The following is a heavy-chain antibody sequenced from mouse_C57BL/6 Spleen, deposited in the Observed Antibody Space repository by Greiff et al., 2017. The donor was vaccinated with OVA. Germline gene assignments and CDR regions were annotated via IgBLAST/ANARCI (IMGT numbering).Heavy chain of an antibody. D-gene: IGHD1-1*01. V-gene: IGHV1-76*01. CDR1: GYTFTDYY. Sequence: VQGVESGAELVRPGASVKLSCKASGYTFTDYYINWVKQRPGQGLEWIARIYPGSGNTYYNEKFKGKATLTAEKSSSTAYMQLSSLTSEDSAVYFCARSRGITTVVFDYWGQGTTLTVSS. J-gene: IGHJ2*01. CDR2: IYPGSGNT. CDR3: ARSRGITTVVFDY.